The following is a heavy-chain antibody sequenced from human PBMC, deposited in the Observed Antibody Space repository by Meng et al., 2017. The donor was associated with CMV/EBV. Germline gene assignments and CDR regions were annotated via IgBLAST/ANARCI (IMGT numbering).Heavy chain of an antibody. CDR1: GGSVSSGSYY. D-gene: IGHD3-3*01. CDR2: IYYSGST. J-gene: IGHJ4*02. V-gene: IGHV4-61*01. CDR3: ARDGHYDFWSGYLRY. Sequence: GSLRLSCTVSGGSVSSGSYYWSRIRQPPGKGLEWIGYIYYSGSTNYNPSLKSRVTISLDTSKNQFSLKLSSVTAADTAVYYCARDGHYDFWSGYLRYWGQGTLVTVSS.